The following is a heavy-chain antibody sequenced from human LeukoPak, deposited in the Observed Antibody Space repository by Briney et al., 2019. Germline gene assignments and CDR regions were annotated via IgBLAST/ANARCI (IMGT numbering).Heavy chain of an antibody. CDR2: FDPEDGET. V-gene: IGHV1-24*01. D-gene: IGHD1-1*01. CDR1: GYTLTELS. Sequence: ASVKVSCKVSGYTLTELSMHWVRQAPGKGLEWMGGFDPEDGETIYAQKFQGRVTMTEDTSTDTAYMELGSLRSEDTAVYYCVTEELERGWAYFDYWGQGTLVTVSS. J-gene: IGHJ4*02. CDR3: VTEELERGWAYFDY.